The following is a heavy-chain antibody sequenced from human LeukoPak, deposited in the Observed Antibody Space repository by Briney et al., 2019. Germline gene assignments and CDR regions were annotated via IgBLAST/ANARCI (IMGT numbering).Heavy chain of an antibody. CDR3: ARVVPAAIMLYYYYMDV. CDR2: IYHSGST. CDR1: GYSISSGYY. D-gene: IGHD2-2*01. V-gene: IGHV4-38-2*02. Sequence: PSETLSLTCTVSGYSISSGYYWGWIRQPPGKGLEWIGSIYHSGSTYYNPSLKSRVTISVDTSKNQFSLKLSSVTAADTAVYYCARVVPAAIMLYYYYMDVWGKGTTVTVSS. J-gene: IGHJ6*03.